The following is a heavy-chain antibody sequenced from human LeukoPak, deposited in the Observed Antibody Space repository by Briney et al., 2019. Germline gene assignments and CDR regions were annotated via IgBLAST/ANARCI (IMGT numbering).Heavy chain of an antibody. CDR2: ISAYNGNT. D-gene: IGHD5-24*01. V-gene: IGHV1-18*01. J-gene: IGHJ3*02. CDR1: GYTFTSYG. CDR3: ARREMATPWAHDAFDI. Sequence: ASVKVSCKASGYTFTSYGISWVRQAPGQGLEWMGWISAYNGNTNYAQKLQGRVTMTRDTSTSTVYMELSSLRSEDTAVYYCARREMATPWAHDAFDIWGQGTMVTVSS.